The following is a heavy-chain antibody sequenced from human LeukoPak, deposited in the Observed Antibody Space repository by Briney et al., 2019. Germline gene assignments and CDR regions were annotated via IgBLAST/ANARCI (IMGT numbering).Heavy chain of an antibody. Sequence: SETLSLTCTVSGGSISSSSYYWGWIRQPPGKGLEWIGSIYYSGSTYYNPSLKSRVTISVDTFKNQFSLKLSSVTAADTAVYYCAVIYSGYDLGFDYWGQGTLVTVSS. D-gene: IGHD5-12*01. V-gene: IGHV4-39*01. CDR2: IYYSGST. CDR1: GGSISSSSYY. CDR3: AVIYSGYDLGFDY. J-gene: IGHJ4*02.